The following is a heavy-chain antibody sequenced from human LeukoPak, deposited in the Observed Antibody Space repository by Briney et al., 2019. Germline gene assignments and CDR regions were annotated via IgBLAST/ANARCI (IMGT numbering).Heavy chain of an antibody. J-gene: IGHJ4*02. Sequence: PGGSLRLSCAASGFTVSSNYMSWVRQAPGKGLEWVSAIYSGGSTYYADSVKGRFTISRHNSKNTLYLQMNSLRAEDTAVYYCARFSGSSGYYHDYWGQGTLVTVSS. CDR3: ARFSGSSGYYHDY. CDR2: IYSGGST. D-gene: IGHD3-22*01. V-gene: IGHV3-53*04. CDR1: GFTVSSNY.